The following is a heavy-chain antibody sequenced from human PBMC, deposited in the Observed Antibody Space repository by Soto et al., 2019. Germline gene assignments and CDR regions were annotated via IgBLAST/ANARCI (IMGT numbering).Heavy chain of an antibody. CDR1: GYSITSGGDP. V-gene: IGHV4-30-2*01. CDR2: IHHSGRT. D-gene: IGHD2-15*01. CDR3: ARGQYCSGGSCYSEPFPY. Sequence: SETLSLACPVSGYSITSGGDPGTWIRQPPGQGLEWLGHIHHSGRTYYSPSLKSRVTISMDGSNNRFSLRLTSVTAADTAVYYCARGQYCSGGSCYSEPFPYRGQGTPVTVSS. J-gene: IGHJ4*02.